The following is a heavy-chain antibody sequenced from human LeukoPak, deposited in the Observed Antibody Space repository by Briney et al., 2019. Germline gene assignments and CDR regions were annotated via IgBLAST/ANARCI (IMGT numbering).Heavy chain of an antibody. V-gene: IGHV3-21*01. Sequence: PGGSLRLSCAASGFTFSSYSMNWVRQAPGKGLEWVSSISSSSSYIYYADSVKGRFTISRDNAKNSLYLQMNSLRAEDTAVYYCARDFHHYDSSGYYRSFDYWGQGTLVTVSS. CDR1: GFTFSSYS. CDR3: ARDFHHYDSSGYYRSFDY. D-gene: IGHD3-22*01. J-gene: IGHJ4*02. CDR2: ISSSSSYI.